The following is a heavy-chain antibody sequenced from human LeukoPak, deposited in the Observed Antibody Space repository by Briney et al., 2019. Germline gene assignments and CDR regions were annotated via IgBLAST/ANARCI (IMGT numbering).Heavy chain of an antibody. CDR2: ISAYNGNT. CDR1: GYTFTSYG. D-gene: IGHD6-13*01. CDR3: ARDLRRIAASRGIYYYYYMDV. J-gene: IGHJ6*03. Sequence: ASVKVSCKASGYTFTSYGISWVRQAPGQGLEWMGWISAYNGNTNYAQKLQGRVTMTTDTSTSTAYMELRSLGSDDTAVYYCARDLRRIAASRGIYYYYYMDVWGKGTTVTVSS. V-gene: IGHV1-18*01.